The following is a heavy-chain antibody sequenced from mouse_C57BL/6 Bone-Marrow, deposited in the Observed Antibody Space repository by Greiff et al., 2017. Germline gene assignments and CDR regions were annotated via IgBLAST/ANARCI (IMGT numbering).Heavy chain of an antibody. V-gene: IGHV14-2*01. CDR3: ARGGDDDSSGYTPDWFAY. D-gene: IGHD3-2*02. CDR2: IDPEDGET. CDR1: GFNIKDYY. J-gene: IGHJ3*01. Sequence: EVQVVESGAELVKPGASVKLSCTASGFNIKDYYMHWVKQRTEQGLEWIGRIDPEDGETKYAPKFQGKATITADTSSNTAYLQLSSLTSEDTAVYYCARGGDDDSSGYTPDWFAYWGQGTLVTVSA.